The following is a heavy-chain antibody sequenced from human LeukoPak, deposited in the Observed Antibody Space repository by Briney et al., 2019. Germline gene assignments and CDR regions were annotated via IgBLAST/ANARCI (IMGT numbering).Heavy chain of an antibody. D-gene: IGHD4-23*01. J-gene: IGHJ4*02. CDR2: IYYSGST. CDR1: GVSISSSSYY. V-gene: IGHV4-39*01. CDR3: ARVGGGNPFDY. Sequence: SETLSLTCTVSGVSISSSSYYWGWLRQPPGKGLEWIGSIYYSGSTYYYPSLKSPVTISVDTSKNQFSLKLSSVTAADTAVYYCARVGGGNPFDYWGQGTLVTVSS.